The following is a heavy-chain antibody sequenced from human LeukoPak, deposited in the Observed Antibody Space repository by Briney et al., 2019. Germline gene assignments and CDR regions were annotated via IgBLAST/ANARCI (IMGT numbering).Heavy chain of an antibody. CDR3: ARAHSGSPYDY. Sequence: GGSLRLSCAASGFTFSSYAMHWVRQAPGKGLEYVSAISSNGGSTYYANSVKGRFTISRDNSKNTLYLQMGSLRAEDMAVYYCARAHSGSPYDYWGQGTLVTVSS. D-gene: IGHD1-26*01. V-gene: IGHV3-64*01. CDR1: GFTFSSYA. CDR2: ISSNGGST. J-gene: IGHJ4*02.